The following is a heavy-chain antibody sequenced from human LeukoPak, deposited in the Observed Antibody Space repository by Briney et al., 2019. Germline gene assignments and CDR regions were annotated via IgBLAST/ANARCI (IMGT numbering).Heavy chain of an antibody. CDR2: ISSNGGST. V-gene: IGHV3-64*01. CDR1: GFTFRSYA. Sequence: GGALRLSCAASGFTFRSYAMHWVRQAPGKGLEYVSAISSNGGSTYYANSVKGRFTISRDNSKNTLYLQMGSLRAEDMAVYYCAREEDYRVAFDIWGQGTMVTVSS. D-gene: IGHD4-11*01. CDR3: AREEDYRVAFDI. J-gene: IGHJ3*02.